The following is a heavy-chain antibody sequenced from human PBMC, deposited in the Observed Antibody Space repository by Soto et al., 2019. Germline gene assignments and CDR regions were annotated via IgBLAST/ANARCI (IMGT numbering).Heavy chain of an antibody. CDR3: SRDDVSRTGEEGLLDY. Sequence: EVQLVESGGGLVKPGGSLRLSCTASGFTFSNHNMNWVRQAPGKGLEWLSSISGSSGFVSYADSVKGRFTISRHNAKYSVFLQMYSLRVEDTAVYFCSRDDVSRTGEEGLLDYWGQGTLVTVSS. J-gene: IGHJ4*02. V-gene: IGHV3-21*01. CDR2: ISGSSGFV. D-gene: IGHD7-27*01. CDR1: GFTFSNHN.